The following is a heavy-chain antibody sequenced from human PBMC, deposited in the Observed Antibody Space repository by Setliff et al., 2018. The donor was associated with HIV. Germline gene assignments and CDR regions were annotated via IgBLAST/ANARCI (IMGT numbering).Heavy chain of an antibody. CDR2: IYTSGST. J-gene: IGHJ5*02. V-gene: IGHV4-4*08. CDR3: AKRTFGSGRLDP. Sequence: PSETLSLTCTVSGGSIRSFFWSWIRQPPGKGLEWIGHIYTSGSTNYNPSLKSRVTMSVDTSKNQFSLNLNSVTATDTAVYYCAKRTFGSGRLDPWGQGTLVTVSS. CDR1: GGSIRSFF. D-gene: IGHD3-16*01.